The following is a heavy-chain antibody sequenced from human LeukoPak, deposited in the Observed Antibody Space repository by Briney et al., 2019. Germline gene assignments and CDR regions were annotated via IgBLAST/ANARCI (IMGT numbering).Heavy chain of an antibody. CDR3: AKDIAHGSGSYWFGVDY. D-gene: IGHD3-10*01. Sequence: GGSLRLSCAASGFTFDDYAMHWVRQAPGKGLEWVSGISWNSGSIGYADSVKGRFTISRDNAKNSLYLQMNSLRAEDTALYYCAKDIAHGSGSYWFGVDYWGQGTLVTVSS. CDR2: ISWNSGSI. V-gene: IGHV3-9*01. J-gene: IGHJ4*02. CDR1: GFTFDDYA.